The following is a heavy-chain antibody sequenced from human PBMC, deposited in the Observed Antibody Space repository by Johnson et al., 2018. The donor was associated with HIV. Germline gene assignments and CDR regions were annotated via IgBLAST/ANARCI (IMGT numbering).Heavy chain of an antibody. CDR3: ARDRDYLQAVAGPSDAFDI. CDR1: GFTFSSYG. Sequence: QVQLVESGGGVVQPGGSLRLSCAASGFTFSSYGMHWVRQAPGKGLEWVAFIRYDGSNKYYADSVKGRFTISRDNAKNSLYLQMNSLRAEDTAVYYCARDRDYLQAVAGPSDAFDIWGQGTMVTVSS. V-gene: IGHV3-30*02. CDR2: IRYDGSNK. J-gene: IGHJ3*02. D-gene: IGHD6-19*01.